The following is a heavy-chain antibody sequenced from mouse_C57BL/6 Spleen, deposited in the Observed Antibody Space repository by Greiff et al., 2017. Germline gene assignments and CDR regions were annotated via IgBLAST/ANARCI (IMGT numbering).Heavy chain of an antibody. Sequence: QVQLQQPGAELVMPGASVKLSCKASGYTFTSYWMHWVKQRPGQGLEWIGEIDPSDSYTNYNQKFKGKSTLTVDKSSSTAYMQLSRLTSEDSAVYYCASWKGSSSTYYFDYWGQGTTLTVSS. CDR2: IDPSDSYT. D-gene: IGHD1-1*01. J-gene: IGHJ2*01. CDR1: GYTFTSYW. V-gene: IGHV1-69*01. CDR3: ASWKGSSSTYYFDY.